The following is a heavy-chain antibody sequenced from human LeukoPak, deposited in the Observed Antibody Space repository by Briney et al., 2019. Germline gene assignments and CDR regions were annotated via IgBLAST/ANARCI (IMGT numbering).Heavy chain of an antibody. J-gene: IGHJ5*02. D-gene: IGHD3-10*01. CDR2: INPKSDGT. CDR3: ASESNYYGSGSYYNGVWFDP. CDR1: GYTFTDYY. V-gene: IGHV1-2*06. Sequence: ASVKVSCKASGYTFTDYYMHWVGQAPGQGLEWMGRINPKSDGTNYAQKFQGRVTMTRDTSISTAYMELSRLRSDDTAVYYCASESNYYGSGSYYNGVWFDPWGQGTLVTVSS.